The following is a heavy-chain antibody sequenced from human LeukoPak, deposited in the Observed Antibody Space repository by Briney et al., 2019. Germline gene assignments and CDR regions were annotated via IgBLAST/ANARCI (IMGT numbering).Heavy chain of an antibody. V-gene: IGHV4-39*01. Sequence: PSETLSLTCTVSGGSISSSSYYWGWIRQPPGKGLEWIGSIYYSGSTYYHPSLKSRVTISVDTSKNQFSLKLSSVTAADTAVYYCARQSGMKATYYFDYWGQGTLVTVSS. D-gene: IGHD6-13*01. CDR3: ARQSGMKATYYFDY. CDR2: IYYSGST. CDR1: GGSISSSSYY. J-gene: IGHJ4*02.